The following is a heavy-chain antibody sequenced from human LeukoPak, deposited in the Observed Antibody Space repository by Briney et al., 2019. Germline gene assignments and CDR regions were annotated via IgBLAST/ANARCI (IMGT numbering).Heavy chain of an antibody. CDR3: TTDLTAPY. D-gene: IGHD3-9*01. J-gene: IGHJ4*02. CDR2: IKRKTDGGTI. V-gene: IGHV3-15*01. CDR1: GFTFTNVW. Sequence: GGTLRLSCAASGFTFTNVWMSWVRQAPGKGLECVGRIKRKTDGGTIEYAAPVEGRFTISRDDSKKTLYLHMNSLKIEDTAVYYCTTDLTAPYWGQGTPVTVSS.